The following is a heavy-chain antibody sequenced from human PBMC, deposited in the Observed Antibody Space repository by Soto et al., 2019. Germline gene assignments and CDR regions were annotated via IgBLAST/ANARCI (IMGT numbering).Heavy chain of an antibody. V-gene: IGHV3-7*01. Sequence: PGGSLRLSCAASGFTFSSYWMSWVRQAPGKGLEWVANIKQDGSEKYYVDSVKGRFTISRDNAKNSLYLQMNSLRAEDTAVYYCARDLFMTTVTIGYFDLWGRGTLVTVSS. CDR2: IKQDGSEK. J-gene: IGHJ2*01. D-gene: IGHD4-17*01. CDR1: GFTFSSYW. CDR3: ARDLFMTTVTIGYFDL.